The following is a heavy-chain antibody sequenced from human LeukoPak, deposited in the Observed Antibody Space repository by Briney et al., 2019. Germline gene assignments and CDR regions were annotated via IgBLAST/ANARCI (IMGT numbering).Heavy chain of an antibody. V-gene: IGHV4-34*01. Sequence: SETLSLTCAVYGGSFSGYYWSWIRQPPGKGLEWIGEINHSGSTNYNPSLKSRVTISVDTSKNQFSPKLSSVTAADTAVYYCARGRPYHNDYWGQGTLVTVSS. CDR3: ARGRPYHNDY. D-gene: IGHD6-6*01. CDR2: INHSGST. J-gene: IGHJ4*02. CDR1: GGSFSGYY.